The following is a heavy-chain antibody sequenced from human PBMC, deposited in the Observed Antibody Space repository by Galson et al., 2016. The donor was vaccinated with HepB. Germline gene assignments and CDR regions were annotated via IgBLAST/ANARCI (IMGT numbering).Heavy chain of an antibody. J-gene: IGHJ4*02. CDR2: ISSSGATT. D-gene: IGHD3-10*01. CDR1: GCTFSDFY. Sequence: LRLSCAASGCTFSDFYMNWIRQVPGKGPEWISHISSSGATTYYADSVKGRFTISRDNAKNSLYLQMNNLGAGDTAIYYCARDPSSGGEDYFDYWGQGTLVTVSS. CDR3: ARDPSSGGEDYFDY. V-gene: IGHV3-11*01.